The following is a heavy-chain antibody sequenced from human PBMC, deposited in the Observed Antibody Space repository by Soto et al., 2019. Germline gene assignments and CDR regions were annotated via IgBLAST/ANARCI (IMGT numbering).Heavy chain of an antibody. V-gene: IGHV3-30-3*01. CDR2: ISSDANHI. J-gene: IGHJ5*02. CDR3: ARDRRGEDTGGWFDP. D-gene: IGHD3-16*01. Sequence: QVQLVESGGGVVQPGRSLRLSCEASGFSFGGYALHWVRQPPGKGLEWVAAISSDANHISYADSVGGRFTLSRDNSMNTLYLQMNSLRPEDTATYFCARDRRGEDTGGWFDPWGQGTLVAVSS. CDR1: GFSFGGYA.